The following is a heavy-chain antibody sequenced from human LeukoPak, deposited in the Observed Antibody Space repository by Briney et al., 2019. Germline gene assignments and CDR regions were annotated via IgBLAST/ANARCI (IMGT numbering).Heavy chain of an antibody. V-gene: IGHV1-2*02. CDR1: GYTFTGYY. D-gene: IGHD5-18*01. Sequence: GASVKVSCKASGYTFTGYYMHWVRQAPGQGLEWMGWINPNSGGTNYAQKFQGRVTMTRDTSISTAYMELSRLRSDDTAVYYCARVSGIQLWNDAFDIWGQGSLVTVS. CDR3: ARVSGIQLWNDAFDI. CDR2: INPNSGGT. J-gene: IGHJ3*02.